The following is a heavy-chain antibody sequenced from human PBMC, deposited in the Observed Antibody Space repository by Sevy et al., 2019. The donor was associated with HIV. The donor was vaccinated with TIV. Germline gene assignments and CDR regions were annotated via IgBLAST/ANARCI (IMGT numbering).Heavy chain of an antibody. V-gene: IGHV1-18*04. CDR1: DYTFTSYG. J-gene: IGHJ3*02. CDR3: VRDVHHLPAAGLPRESFDI. D-gene: IGHD6-13*01. CDR2: ISAHTGDT. Sequence: ASVKVSCKASDYTFTSYGMSWVRQAPGQGLEWMGWISAHTGDTNYGQKFQGRVTLTTDTSTDTAYMDLRSLTFDDTGVYYCVRDVHHLPAAGLPRESFDIWGQGTMVTVSS.